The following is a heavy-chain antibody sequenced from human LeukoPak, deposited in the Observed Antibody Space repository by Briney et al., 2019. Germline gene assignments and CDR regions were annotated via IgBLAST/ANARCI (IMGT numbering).Heavy chain of an antibody. J-gene: IGHJ4*02. CDR2: IFYSGNT. Sequence: PSETLSLTCSVSGGSINNFYWSWIRQPPGKGLEWIGYIFYSGNTNYNPSLKGRVTISVDTSKNQFPLRLNSVTAADTAVYYCAREGDWNDLVYWGQGILDTVSS. D-gene: IGHD1-1*01. CDR1: GGSINNFY. CDR3: AREGDWNDLVY. V-gene: IGHV4-59*01.